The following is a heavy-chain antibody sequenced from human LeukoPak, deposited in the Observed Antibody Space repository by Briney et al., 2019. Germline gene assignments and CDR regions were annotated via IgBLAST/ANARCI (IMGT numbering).Heavy chain of an antibody. CDR2: FDPEDGET. V-gene: IGHV1-24*01. CDR1: GYTLTELS. J-gene: IGHJ5*02. CDR3: ARVVTPRYCTSTSCYSKGWFDP. D-gene: IGHD2-2*01. Sequence: ASVKVSCKVSGYTLTELSMHWVRQAPGKGLEWMGGFDPEDGETIYAQKFQGRVTMTEDTSTDTAYMELSNLRSEDTAVYYCARVVTPRYCTSTSCYSKGWFDPWGQGTLVTVSS.